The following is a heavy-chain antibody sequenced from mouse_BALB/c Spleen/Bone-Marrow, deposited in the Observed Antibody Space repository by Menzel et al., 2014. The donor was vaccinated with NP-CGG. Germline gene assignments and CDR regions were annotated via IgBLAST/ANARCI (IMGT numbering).Heavy chain of an antibody. CDR2: ILPGSGST. CDR1: GYTFSSYW. Sequence: VQLQQSGAELMKPGASVKISCKATGYTFSSYWLEWVKQRPGHGLEWIGEILPGSGSTNYNEKFKGKATFTADTSSNTAYMQLSSLTSEDSAVYYGTRSTGTWDYWGQGTTLTVSS. V-gene: IGHV1-9*01. CDR3: TRSTGTWDY. J-gene: IGHJ2*01. D-gene: IGHD4-1*02.